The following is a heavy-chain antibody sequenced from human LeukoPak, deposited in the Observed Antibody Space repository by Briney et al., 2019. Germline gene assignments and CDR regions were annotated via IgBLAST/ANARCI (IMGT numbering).Heavy chain of an antibody. CDR1: GYTFTGYY. J-gene: IGHJ4*02. V-gene: IGHV1-2*02. CDR3: AREITDYGDFDY. Sequence: AASVKVSCKASGYTFTGYYMHWVRQAPGQGLEWMGWINPNSGGTNYAQKFQGRVTMSRDTSISTAYMELSRLRSDDTAVYYCAREITDYGDFDYWGQGTLVTVSS. CDR2: INPNSGGT. D-gene: IGHD4-17*01.